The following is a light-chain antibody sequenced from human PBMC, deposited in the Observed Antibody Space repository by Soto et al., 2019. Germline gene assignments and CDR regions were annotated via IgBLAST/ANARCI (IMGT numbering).Light chain of an antibody. Sequence: DIQMTQSPSSLSASVGDRVTITCRASQGISNYLAWYQQKPGKVPKLLIYAASTLQSGVPSRFSGSGSGTDFTLTIISLQPEDVATYYCQKYHSAPRKLTFGGGTKVEIK. V-gene: IGKV1-27*01. CDR1: QGISNY. CDR3: QKYHSAPRKLT. CDR2: AAS. J-gene: IGKJ4*01.